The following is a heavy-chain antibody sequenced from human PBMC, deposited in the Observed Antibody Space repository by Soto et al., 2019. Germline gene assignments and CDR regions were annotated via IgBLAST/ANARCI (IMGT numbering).Heavy chain of an antibody. Sequence: EVQLLESGGGLVQPGGSLRLSCAASGFTFSTYAMSWVRQAPGKGLEWVSVISASGGRTYYADSVKGRFTLSRDNSKNTLSLQVNSLSAEDTAVYYCAKHSRIYGDPADYYYYGLDVWGQGTAVTVSS. CDR3: AKHSRIYGDPADYYYYGLDV. J-gene: IGHJ6*02. V-gene: IGHV3-23*01. CDR2: ISASGGRT. D-gene: IGHD4-17*01. CDR1: GFTFSTYA.